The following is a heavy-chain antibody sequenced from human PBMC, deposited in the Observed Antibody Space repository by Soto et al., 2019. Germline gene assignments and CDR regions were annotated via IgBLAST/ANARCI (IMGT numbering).Heavy chain of an antibody. Sequence: ETLSRSCTVYGGSFSGYYWNWIRQPPGKGLEWIGEIDHSGYTNYNPSLKSRVTISVDTSKNQFSLRLTSVTAADKAVYYCARVRDWFDPWGQGTLVTVYS. CDR1: GGSFSGYY. V-gene: IGHV4-34*01. D-gene: IGHD3-3*01. CDR3: ARVRDWFDP. J-gene: IGHJ5*02. CDR2: IDHSGYT.